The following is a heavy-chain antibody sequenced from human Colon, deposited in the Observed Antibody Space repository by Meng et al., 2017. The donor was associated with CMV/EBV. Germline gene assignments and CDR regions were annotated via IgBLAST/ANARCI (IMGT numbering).Heavy chain of an antibody. CDR3: ARGGNSGTFDY. D-gene: IGHD1-26*01. Sequence: AASGYTYSSYWMNWVRQAPGKGLVWVSRINNDGSSTIYADSVKGRFTISRDNARNTLHLQMNSLRAEDTAVYYCARGGNSGTFDYWGQGTLVTVSS. CDR2: INNDGSST. J-gene: IGHJ4*02. V-gene: IGHV3-74*01. CDR1: GYTYSSYW.